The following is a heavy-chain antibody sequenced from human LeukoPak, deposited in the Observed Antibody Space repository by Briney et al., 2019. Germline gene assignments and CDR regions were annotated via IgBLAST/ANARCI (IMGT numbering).Heavy chain of an antibody. D-gene: IGHD3-22*01. CDR2: ISGSGGSR. J-gene: IGHJ4*02. CDR3: AKAEYYYDSSGYYPPDY. V-gene: IGHV3-23*01. CDR1: GFTFSSYA. Sequence: GGSLRLSCAASGFTFSSYAMSWVRQAPGKGLEWVSAISGSGGSRYYADSVQGRFTISRDNSKNTLYLQMNSLRAEDTAVYYCAKAEYYYDSSGYYPPDYWGQGTLVTVSS.